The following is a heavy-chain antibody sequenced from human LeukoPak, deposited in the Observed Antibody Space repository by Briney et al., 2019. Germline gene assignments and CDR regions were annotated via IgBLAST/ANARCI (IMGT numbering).Heavy chain of an antibody. CDR1: GFSFSSCA. CDR2: ISGGADST. V-gene: IGHV3-23*01. Sequence: GGSLRLSCAASGFSFSSCAMGWVRQAPGKGPDWVSSISGGADSTYYADSVKGRFTISRDNSKNTLYLQMNSLRAEDTAVYYCAKDRQSGSPRFSHYFDHWGQGTLVTVSS. J-gene: IGHJ4*02. CDR3: AKDRQSGSPRFSHYFDH. D-gene: IGHD1-26*01.